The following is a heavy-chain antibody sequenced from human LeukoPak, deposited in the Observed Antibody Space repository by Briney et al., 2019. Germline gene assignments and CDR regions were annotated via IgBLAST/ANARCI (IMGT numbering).Heavy chain of an antibody. J-gene: IGHJ5*02. Sequence: SETLSLTCTVSGGSISSSSYYWGWIRQPPGKGLEWIGSIYYSGSTYYNPSLKSRVTISVDTSKNQFSLKLSSVTAADTAVYYCARDRGLTTVTTSNWFDPRGQGTLVTVSS. CDR2: IYYSGST. CDR3: ARDRGLTTVTTSNWFDP. CDR1: GGSISSSSYY. D-gene: IGHD4-17*01. V-gene: IGHV4-39*07.